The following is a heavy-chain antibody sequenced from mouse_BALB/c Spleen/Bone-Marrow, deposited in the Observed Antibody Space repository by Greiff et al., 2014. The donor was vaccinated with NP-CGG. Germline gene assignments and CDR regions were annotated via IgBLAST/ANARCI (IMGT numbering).Heavy chain of an antibody. J-gene: IGHJ3*01. V-gene: IGHV1-22*01. CDR2: INPNIGGT. CDR1: GYTFTDYT. Sequence: EVQLQESGPELVKPGASVKISCKTSGYTFTDYTIHWVKQSPGKSLEWIGNINPNIGGTTYNQKFKGKATLTLDKSSRTAYMELRSLTSEDSAVYYCTRGRFAYWGQGTLVTVSA. CDR3: TRGRFAY.